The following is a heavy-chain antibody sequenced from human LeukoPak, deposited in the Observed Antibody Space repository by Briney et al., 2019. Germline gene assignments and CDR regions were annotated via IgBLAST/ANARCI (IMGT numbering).Heavy chain of an antibody. CDR3: ATGRGSGWYAFHFDY. CDR1: GFTFSSYG. CDR2: IRYDGSNK. Sequence: GGSLRLSCAASGFTFSSYGMHWVRQAPGKGLEWVAFIRYDGSNKYYADSVKGRFTISRDNSKNTLYLQMNSLRTDGTAVYYCATGRGSGWYAFHFDYWGQGTLVTVSS. D-gene: IGHD6-19*01. V-gene: IGHV3-30*02. J-gene: IGHJ4*02.